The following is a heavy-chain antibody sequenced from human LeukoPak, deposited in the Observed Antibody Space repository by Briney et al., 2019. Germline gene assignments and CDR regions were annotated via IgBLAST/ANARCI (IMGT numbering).Heavy chain of an antibody. CDR2: IYYSGST. Sequence: SETLSLTCTVSGGSISSYYWSWIRQPPGEGLEWIGYIYYSGSTNYNPSLKSRVTISVDTSKNQFSLKLSSVTAADTAVYYCAREGVVRGVIKLWGQGTLVTVSS. D-gene: IGHD3-10*01. CDR3: AREGVVRGVIKL. V-gene: IGHV4-59*01. CDR1: GGSISSYY. J-gene: IGHJ4*02.